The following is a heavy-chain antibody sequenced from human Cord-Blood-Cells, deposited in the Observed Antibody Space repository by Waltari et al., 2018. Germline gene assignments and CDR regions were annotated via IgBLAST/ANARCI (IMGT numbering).Heavy chain of an antibody. CDR3: ARDRDSSNWFDP. J-gene: IGHJ5*02. D-gene: IGHD6-13*01. V-gene: IGHV3-30-3*01. Sequence: QVQLVESGGGVVQPGRSLRPSCAPSGFPFLGYVLSWVRQAPGKGLEWVAVISYDGSNKYYGDSVKGRFTISRDNSKNTLYLQMNSLRAEDTAVYYCARDRDSSNWFDPWGQGTLVTVSS. CDR1: GFPFLGYV. CDR2: ISYDGSNK.